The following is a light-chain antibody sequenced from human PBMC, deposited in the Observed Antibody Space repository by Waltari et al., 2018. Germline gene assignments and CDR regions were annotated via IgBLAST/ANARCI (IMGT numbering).Light chain of an antibody. Sequence: QSVLTQPPSASETPGQRVTISCSGSSSNIGSHTVNWYQQLPGTAPKLLIYSNNQRPSGVPDRFSGSKSGTSASLAISGLQSEDEADYYCAAWDDSLNGRVVFGGGTKLTVL. V-gene: IGLV1-44*01. CDR3: AAWDDSLNGRVV. CDR2: SNN. CDR1: SSNIGSHT. J-gene: IGLJ2*01.